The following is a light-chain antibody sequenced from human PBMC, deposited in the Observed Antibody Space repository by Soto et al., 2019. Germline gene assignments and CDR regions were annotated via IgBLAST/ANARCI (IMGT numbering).Light chain of an antibody. Sequence: QSALTQPASVSGSPGQSITISCTGTSSDVGGYNYVSWYQHRPGKAPKVMIYEISNRPSGVSNRFSGSKSGNKASLTISGLQAEDEADYYCTSYTSSSTPVFGTGTKLTVL. CDR2: EIS. CDR3: TSYTSSSTPV. CDR1: SSDVGGYNY. J-gene: IGLJ1*01. V-gene: IGLV2-14*01.